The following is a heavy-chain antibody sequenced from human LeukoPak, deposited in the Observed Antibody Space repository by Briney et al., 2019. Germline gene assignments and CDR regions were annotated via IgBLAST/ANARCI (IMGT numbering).Heavy chain of an antibody. CDR3: ARRGGSSSRRSPVDY. CDR2: IKEDGSQK. CDR1: GFTFSSYW. Sequence: GGSLRLSCAASGFTFSSYWMTWVRQAPGKGPEWVANIKEDGSQKYYVDSVRGRFTISRDNAKNPLFLQMNSLRAEDTAVYYCARRGGSSSRRSPVDYWGQGTLVTVSS. V-gene: IGHV3-7*01. D-gene: IGHD6-6*01. J-gene: IGHJ4*02.